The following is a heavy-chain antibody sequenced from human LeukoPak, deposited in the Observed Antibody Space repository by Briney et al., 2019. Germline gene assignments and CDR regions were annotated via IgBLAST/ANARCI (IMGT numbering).Heavy chain of an antibody. CDR1: GYSFTSYW. J-gene: IGHJ4*02. D-gene: IGHD3-10*01. CDR3: ARGLGFRGYYYGSGSLPQDFDY. Sequence: GESLKISCKGSGYSFTSYWIGWVRQMPGKGLEWMGIIYPGDSDTKYSPSFQGQVTISADKSISTAYLQWSSLKASDTAMYYCARGLGFRGYYYGSGSLPQDFDYWGQGTLVTVSS. CDR2: IYPGDSDT. V-gene: IGHV5-51*01.